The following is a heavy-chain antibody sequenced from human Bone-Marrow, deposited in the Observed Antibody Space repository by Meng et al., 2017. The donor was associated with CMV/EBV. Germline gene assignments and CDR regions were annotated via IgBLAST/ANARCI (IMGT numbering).Heavy chain of an antibody. CDR3: ARGRRDYDFWSGYYIVDY. Sequence: ASVKVSCKASGYTFTGYYMHWVRQAPGQGLEWMGWINPNSGGTNYAQKFQGRVTMTRDTSISTAYMELSRLRSDDTAVYYCARGRRDYDFWSGYYIVDYWGQGTLVSVSS. D-gene: IGHD3-3*01. V-gene: IGHV1-2*02. CDR2: INPNSGGT. J-gene: IGHJ4*02. CDR1: GYTFTGYY.